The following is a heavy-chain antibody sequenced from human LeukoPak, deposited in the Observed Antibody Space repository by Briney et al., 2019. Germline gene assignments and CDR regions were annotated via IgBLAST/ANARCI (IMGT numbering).Heavy chain of an antibody. CDR3: ARGEVVTAIPFGY. D-gene: IGHD2-21*02. V-gene: IGHV3-23*01. CDR1: GFTFSSYA. Sequence: GGSLGLSCAASGFTFSSYAMSWVRQAPGKGLEWVSTISGSGGSTYYADSVKGRFTVSRDNSKNTLYLQMNSLGAEDTAVYYCARGEVVTAIPFGYWGQGTLVTVSS. J-gene: IGHJ4*02. CDR2: ISGSGGST.